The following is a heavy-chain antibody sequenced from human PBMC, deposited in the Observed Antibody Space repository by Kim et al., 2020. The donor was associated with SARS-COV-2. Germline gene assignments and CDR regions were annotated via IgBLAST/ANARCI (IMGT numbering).Heavy chain of an antibody. CDR2: ISGSGGST. J-gene: IGHJ4*02. Sequence: GGSLRLSCAASGSTFSSYAMSWVRQAPGKGLEWVSAISGSGGSTYYADSAKGRLTISRDNSTNALYLQMNSLRAEDTAVYYCAKYAVEKTYSSSWYKSPSIVGGFDYWGQGTLVTVSS. D-gene: IGHD6-13*01. V-gene: IGHV3-23*01. CDR3: AKYAVEKTYSSSWYKSPSIVGGFDY. CDR1: GSTFSSYA.